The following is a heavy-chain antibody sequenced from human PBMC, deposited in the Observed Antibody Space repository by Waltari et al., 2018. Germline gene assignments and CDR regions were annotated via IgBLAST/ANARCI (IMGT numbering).Heavy chain of an antibody. Sequence: QVHLTQSGAEVKKPGASMKVSCKVSGYTLTELSIHWVRQALGEGLEWMGGFDPEDGETVFARKFPGRVIMTEDRSTDTAFLELSSLRSEDTAVYYCTTSHGEYRDRHAFDIWGQGTMVTVSS. CDR1: GYTLTELS. V-gene: IGHV1-24*01. J-gene: IGHJ3*02. D-gene: IGHD2-2*01. CDR3: TTSHGEYRDRHAFDI. CDR2: FDPEDGET.